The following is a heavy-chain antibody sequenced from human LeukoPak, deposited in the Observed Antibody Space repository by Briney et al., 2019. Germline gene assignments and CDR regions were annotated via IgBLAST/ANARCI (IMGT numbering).Heavy chain of an antibody. D-gene: IGHD2-8*01. CDR2: INLNGGGT. CDR1: GYTLTSYY. V-gene: IGHV1-2*02. J-gene: IGHJ6*03. Sequence: ASVKVSCKASGYTLTSYYLHWVRQAPGQGLEWLGWINLNGGGTLSAQKFQGRVTMTRDASISTAYMELSGLRSDDTDVYYCATRCTNGVCYKAYYMDVWGKGTTVTVSS. CDR3: ATRCTNGVCYKAYYMDV.